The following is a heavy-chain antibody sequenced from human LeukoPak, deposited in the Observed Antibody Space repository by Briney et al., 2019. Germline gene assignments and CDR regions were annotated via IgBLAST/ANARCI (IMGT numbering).Heavy chain of an antibody. CDR2: INPGGGST. CDR1: GYTFARHY. Sequence: ASVKVSCKASGYTFARHYIHWVRQAPGQGLEWMGMINPGGGSTRYAQKFQGRVTMTRDTSTSTVYMELSRLRSDDTAVYYCARGGYYDSSGSFDPWGQGTLVTVSS. J-gene: IGHJ5*02. CDR3: ARGGYYDSSGSFDP. V-gene: IGHV1-46*01. D-gene: IGHD3-22*01.